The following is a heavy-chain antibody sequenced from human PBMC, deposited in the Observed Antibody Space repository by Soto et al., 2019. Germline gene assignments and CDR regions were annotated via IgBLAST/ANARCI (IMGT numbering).Heavy chain of an antibody. CDR1: GFTFSNAW. D-gene: IGHD2-2*01. CDR3: AIKMPAIYYFGS. CDR2: IKSKTDGGTT. J-gene: IGHJ4*02. Sequence: GGSLRLSCAASGFTFSNAWINWGRQAPGKGLEWVGRIKSKTDGGTTDFAASVKGRFAISRDDSKNMVYLQMNSLKTEDTAVYYCAIKMPAIYYFGSWGQGTQVPFSS. V-gene: IGHV3-15*07.